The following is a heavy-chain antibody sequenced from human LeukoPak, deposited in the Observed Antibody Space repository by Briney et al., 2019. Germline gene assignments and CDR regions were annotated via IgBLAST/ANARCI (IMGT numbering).Heavy chain of an antibody. Sequence: PSETLSLTCTVSGGSISSGGYYWSWIRQPPGKGLEWIGYIYHSGSTHYNPSLKSRVTISVDRSKNQFSLKLSSVTAADTAVYYCARATAPITIFGVVIDPVDAFDIWGQGTMVTVSS. CDR2: IYHSGST. D-gene: IGHD3-3*01. CDR3: ARATAPITIFGVVIDPVDAFDI. V-gene: IGHV4-30-2*01. J-gene: IGHJ3*02. CDR1: GGSISSGGYY.